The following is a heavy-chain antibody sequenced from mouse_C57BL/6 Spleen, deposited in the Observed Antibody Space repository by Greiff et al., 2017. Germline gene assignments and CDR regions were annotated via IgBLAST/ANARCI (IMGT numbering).Heavy chain of an antibody. J-gene: IGHJ3*01. CDR3: ARGNCGSSYMAY. V-gene: IGHV1-18*01. CDR1: GYTFTDYN. CDR2: INPKNGGT. D-gene: IGHD1-1*01. Sequence: EVQLQQSGPELVKPGASVKIPCKASGYTFTDYNMDWVKQSHGKSLEWIGDINPKNGGTSYNQKFKCKATLTVDKSSSTAYMELRSLTSEDTAVYYCARGNCGSSYMAYWGQGTLVTVSA.